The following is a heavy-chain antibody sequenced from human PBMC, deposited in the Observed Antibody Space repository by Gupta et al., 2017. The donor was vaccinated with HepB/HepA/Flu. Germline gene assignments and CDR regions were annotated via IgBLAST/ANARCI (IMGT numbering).Heavy chain of an antibody. D-gene: IGHD6-6*01. J-gene: IGHJ4*02. CDR2: ITTDSSTI. V-gene: IGHV3-48*02. CDR1: GFNFNSYT. Sequence: EVQLVESGGGLGQPGGSLRLSCAASGFNFNSYTMAWVRQAPGKGLELVSYITTDSSTIYYADSVKGRFTLSRDNAKNSLFLQMNSLRDDDTAVYFCARMQARSWFDKWGPGSLVTVSS. CDR3: ARMQARSWFDK.